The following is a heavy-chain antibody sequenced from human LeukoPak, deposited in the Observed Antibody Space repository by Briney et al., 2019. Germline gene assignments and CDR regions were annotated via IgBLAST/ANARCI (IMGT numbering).Heavy chain of an antibody. CDR3: ARAVKGIAAADNWFDP. J-gene: IGHJ5*02. D-gene: IGHD6-13*01. V-gene: IGHV1-69*04. CDR1: GGTFGSYA. CDR2: IIPILGIA. Sequence: SVKVSCKASGGTFGSYAVSWVRQAPGQGLEWMGRIIPILGIANYAQKFQGRVTITADKSTGTAYMELSSLRSEDTAVYYCARAVKGIAAADNWFDPWGQGTLVTVSS.